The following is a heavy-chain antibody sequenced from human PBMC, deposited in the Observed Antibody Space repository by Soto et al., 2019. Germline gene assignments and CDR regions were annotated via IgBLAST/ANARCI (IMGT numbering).Heavy chain of an antibody. D-gene: IGHD6-13*01. V-gene: IGHV3-11*06. CDR1: GFTFSDYY. CDR3: ARLGVVTAAGTRDY. CDR2: ISGTSDSI. J-gene: IGHJ4*02. Sequence: GGSLRLSSAASGFTFSDYYMTWILQVPGKGLEWVAYISGTSDSIPYADSVKGRFTISRGNAKNSLYLQMNSLRAEDTAVYYCARLGVVTAAGTRDYWGQGTLVTVSS.